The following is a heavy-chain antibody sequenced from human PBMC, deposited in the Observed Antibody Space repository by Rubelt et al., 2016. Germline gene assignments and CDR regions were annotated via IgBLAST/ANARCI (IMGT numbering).Heavy chain of an antibody. CDR2: INHSGST. Sequence: QLQLQESGPGLVKPSETLSLTCTVSGGSISSSSYYWGWIRQPPGKGLEWIGEINHSGSTNYNPSRKGRFTISVDTSKNQFSLKLSSVTAADTAGYYCARGRHGPFDYWGQGTLVTVSS. CDR1: GGSISSSSYY. V-gene: IGHV4-39*01. J-gene: IGHJ4*02. CDR3: ARGRHGPFDY.